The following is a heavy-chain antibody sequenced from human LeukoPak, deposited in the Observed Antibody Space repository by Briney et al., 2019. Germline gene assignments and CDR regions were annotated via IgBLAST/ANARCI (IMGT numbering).Heavy chain of an antibody. CDR3: ARERIDSSGIWFDP. Sequence: SETLSLTCAVSGASISNHHWWSWVRQPPGKGLEWIGEFHHSGITNYNPSLKSRVTISVDKSKNQFSLKLSSVTAADTAVYYCARERIDSSGIWFDPWGQGTLVTVSS. CDR1: GASISNHHW. D-gene: IGHD3-22*01. J-gene: IGHJ5*02. CDR2: FHHSGIT. V-gene: IGHV4-4*02.